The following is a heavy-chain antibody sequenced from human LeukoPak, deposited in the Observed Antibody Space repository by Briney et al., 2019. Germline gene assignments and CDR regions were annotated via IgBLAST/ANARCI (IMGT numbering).Heavy chain of an antibody. CDR1: GGSISGNNW. CDR2: ISHSGST. V-gene: IGHV4-4*02. CDR3: ARNMVGETTFDY. D-gene: IGHD2/OR15-2a*01. Sequence: SETLSLTCDVSGGSISGNNWWSGVRQPPGKGLEWIGEISHSGSTGYNSSLKSRVTISVDKSKNQFSLKLSSVTAADTAVYYCARNMVGETTFDYWGQGTLVTVSS. J-gene: IGHJ4*02.